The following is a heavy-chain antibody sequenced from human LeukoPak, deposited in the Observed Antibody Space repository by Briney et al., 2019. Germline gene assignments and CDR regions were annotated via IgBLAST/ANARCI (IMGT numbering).Heavy chain of an antibody. CDR2: FDPEDGET. D-gene: IGHD6-13*01. V-gene: IGHV1-24*01. CDR1: GYTLTELS. Sequence: GASVKVSCKVSGYTLTELSMHWVRQAPGKGLEWMGGFDPEDGETIYAQKFQGRVTMTEDTSTDTAYMELSSLRSEDTAVYYCATRVPPTEAIAAAGNGWFDPWGQGTLVTVSS. CDR3: ATRVPPTEAIAAAGNGWFDP. J-gene: IGHJ5*02.